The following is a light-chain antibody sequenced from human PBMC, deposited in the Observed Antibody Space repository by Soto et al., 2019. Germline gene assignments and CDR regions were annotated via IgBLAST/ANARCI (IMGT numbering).Light chain of an antibody. J-gene: IGKJ4*01. Sequence: EIVMTQSPATLSVSPGEGATLSCKASQNVYNNLAWYQQRPGQPPRLLIYDASTRATGISARFSGSGYVTELTLTISSVQSEDFAVYFCQQCRNWPLTFGGGTKVEIK. CDR1: QNVYNN. V-gene: IGKV3-15*01. CDR3: QQCRNWPLT. CDR2: DAS.